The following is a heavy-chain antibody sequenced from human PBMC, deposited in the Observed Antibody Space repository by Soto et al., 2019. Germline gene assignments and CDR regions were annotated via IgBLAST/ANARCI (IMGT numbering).Heavy chain of an antibody. CDR3: AKWISSSSDYYYYYGMDV. Sequence: GGSLRLSCAASGFTFSSYAMSWVRQAPGKGLEWVSAISGSGGSTYYADSVKGRFTISRDNSKNTLYLQMNSLRAEDTAVYYCAKWISSSSDYYYYYGMDVWGQGTTVTVSS. CDR2: ISGSGGST. J-gene: IGHJ6*02. V-gene: IGHV3-23*01. D-gene: IGHD6-6*01. CDR1: GFTFSSYA.